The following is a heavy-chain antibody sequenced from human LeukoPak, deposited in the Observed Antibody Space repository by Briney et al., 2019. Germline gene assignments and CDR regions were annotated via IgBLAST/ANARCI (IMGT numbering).Heavy chain of an antibody. CDR3: ARRTLYDSPRTLYHFDY. Sequence: SETLSLTCAVYGGSFSGYYWSWIRQPPGKGLEWIGEINHSGSTNYNPSLKSRVTISVDTSKNQFSLKLSSVTAADTAVYYCARRTLYDSPRTLYHFDYWGQGTLVTVSS. CDR1: GGSFSGYY. V-gene: IGHV4-34*01. D-gene: IGHD2-8*01. CDR2: INHSGST. J-gene: IGHJ4*02.